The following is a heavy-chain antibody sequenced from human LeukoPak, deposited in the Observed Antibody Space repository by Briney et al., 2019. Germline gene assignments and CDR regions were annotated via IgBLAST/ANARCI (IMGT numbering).Heavy chain of an antibody. CDR3: ARQSDYSKKAGWAFDY. CDR1: GGSISSYY. CDR2: IYTSGST. J-gene: IGHJ4*02. D-gene: IGHD4-11*01. V-gene: IGHV4-4*07. Sequence: SETLSLTCTVSGGSISSYYWSWIRQPAGKGLEWIGRIYTSGSTNYNPSLKSRVTISVDTSKNQFSLKLSSVTAADTAVYYCARQSDYSKKAGWAFDYWGQGTLVTVSS.